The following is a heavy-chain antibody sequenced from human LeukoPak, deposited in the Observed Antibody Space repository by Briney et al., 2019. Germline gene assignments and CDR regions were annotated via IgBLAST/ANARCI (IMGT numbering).Heavy chain of an antibody. Sequence: SETLSLTCTVSGGSISSYYWSWIRQPPGKGLEWIGYIYYSGSTNYNPSLKSRVTISVDTSKDQFSLKLSSVTAADTAVYYCARIENHWFDPWGQGTLVTVSS. CDR1: GGSISSYY. CDR3: ARIENHWFDP. V-gene: IGHV4-59*01. CDR2: IYYSGST. J-gene: IGHJ5*02.